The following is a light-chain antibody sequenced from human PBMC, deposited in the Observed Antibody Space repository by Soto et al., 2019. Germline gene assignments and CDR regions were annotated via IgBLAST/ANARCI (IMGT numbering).Light chain of an antibody. CDR1: QSVSSSF. CDR2: GAS. CDR3: EQYDSSPWT. J-gene: IGKJ1*01. V-gene: IGKV3-20*01. Sequence: EIVLTQSPGTLSLSPGERATLSCRASQSVSSSFLAWYQLKPGQAPRLLIYGASSRATGIPDRFSGSGSGTDFTLTISRLEPEDFAVYDCEQYDSSPWTVGQGTKVEIK.